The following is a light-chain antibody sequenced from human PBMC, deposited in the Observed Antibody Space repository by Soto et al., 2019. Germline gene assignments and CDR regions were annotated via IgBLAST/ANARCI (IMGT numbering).Light chain of an antibody. CDR2: YDS. Sequence: SYELTQPPSVSVAPGKTARITCGENNIGSKSVHWYQQKPGQAPVLVIYYDSDRPSGIPERFSGSNSGNTATLTISRVEAGDEADYYCQVWDSSSDSAVFGGGTQLTVL. CDR3: QVWDSSSDSAV. CDR1: NIGSKS. V-gene: IGLV3-21*04. J-gene: IGLJ7*01.